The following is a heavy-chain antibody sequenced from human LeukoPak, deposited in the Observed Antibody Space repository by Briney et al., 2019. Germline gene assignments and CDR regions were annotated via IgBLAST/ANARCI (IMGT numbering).Heavy chain of an antibody. V-gene: IGHV3-73*01. Sequence: RGSLRLSCAPSGFSSTGSAMHWVRPASGEGRGWVGRIRRKANNYATAYAASVTGRFTISRDDLKNTAYLQINSLKTEDTAGYYCTFGSGSSDWGQGTLVTVSS. CDR1: GFSSTGSA. CDR2: IRRKANNYAT. D-gene: IGHD3-10*01. J-gene: IGHJ1*01. CDR3: TFGSGSSD.